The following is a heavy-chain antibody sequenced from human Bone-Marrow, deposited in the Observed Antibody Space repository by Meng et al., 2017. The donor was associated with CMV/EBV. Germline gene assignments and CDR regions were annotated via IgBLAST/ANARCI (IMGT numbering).Heavy chain of an antibody. Sequence: SVKVSCKASGGTFSSYAISWVRQAPGQGLEWMGGIIPIFGTANYAQKFQGRVTITTDESTSTAYMELSRLRSDDTAVYYCARPYCSSTSCPPEDDAFDIWGQGTMVTVSS. D-gene: IGHD2-2*01. V-gene: IGHV1-69*05. CDR1: GGTFSSYA. CDR2: IIPIFGTA. J-gene: IGHJ3*02. CDR3: ARPYCSSTSCPPEDDAFDI.